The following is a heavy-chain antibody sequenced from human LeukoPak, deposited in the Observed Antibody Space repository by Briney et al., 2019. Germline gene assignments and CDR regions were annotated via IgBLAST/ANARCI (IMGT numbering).Heavy chain of an antibody. CDR3: ASSGSYGGPVYYFDY. D-gene: IGHD1-26*01. V-gene: IGHV3-11*01. CDR1: GFTFSDYY. CDR2: ISSSGGTI. Sequence: GGALRLSCAASGFTFSDYYMSWIREAPGKGLEWVSYISSSGGTIYYADSVKGRFTISRDNAKYSRYLQMNSLRAEDTAVYYCASSGSYGGPVYYFDYWGQGTLVTVSS. J-gene: IGHJ4*02.